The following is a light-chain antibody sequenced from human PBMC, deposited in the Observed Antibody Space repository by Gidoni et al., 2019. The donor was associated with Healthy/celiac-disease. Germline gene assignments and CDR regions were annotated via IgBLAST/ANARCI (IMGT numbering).Light chain of an antibody. CDR3: QQYDNLPPLT. V-gene: IGKV1-33*01. Sequence: DIQMTQSTSSLSASVGERVTITCQASQDISNYLNWYQQKPGKAPKLLIYDASNLETGVPSRFSGSGSGTDFTFTISSLQPEDIATYYCQQYDNLPPLTFGGGTKVEIK. CDR2: DAS. CDR1: QDISNY. J-gene: IGKJ4*01.